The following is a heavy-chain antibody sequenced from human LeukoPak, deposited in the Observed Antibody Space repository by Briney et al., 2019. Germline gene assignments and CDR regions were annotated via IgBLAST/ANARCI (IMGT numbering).Heavy chain of an antibody. CDR3: ARGTEGVNWFDP. D-gene: IGHD3/OR15-3a*01. CDR1: GYSISSGYY. J-gene: IGHJ5*02. Sequence: PSETLSLTCTVSGYSISSGYYWGWIRQPPGKGLEWIGSIYHSGSTYYNPSLKRRVTISVDTSKNQFSLKLSSVTAADTAVYYCARGTEGVNWFDPWGQGTLVTVSS. CDR2: IYHSGST. V-gene: IGHV4-38-2*02.